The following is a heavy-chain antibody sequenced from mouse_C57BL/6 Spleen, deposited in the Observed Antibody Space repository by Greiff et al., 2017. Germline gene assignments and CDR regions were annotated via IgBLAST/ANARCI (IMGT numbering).Heavy chain of an antibody. D-gene: IGHD3-2*01. CDR1: GFNIKDDY. Sequence: EVKLQESGAELVRPGASVKLSCTASGFNIKDDYMHWVKQRPEQGLEWIGWIDPENGDTEYASKFQGKATITADTSSNTAYLQLSSLTSEDTAVYYCTTLDSQGRAYYAMDYWGQGTTVTVSS. J-gene: IGHJ4*01. CDR2: IDPENGDT. CDR3: TTLDSQGRAYYAMDY. V-gene: IGHV14-4*01.